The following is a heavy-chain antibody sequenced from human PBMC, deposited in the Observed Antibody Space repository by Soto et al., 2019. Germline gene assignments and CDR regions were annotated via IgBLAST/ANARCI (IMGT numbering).Heavy chain of an antibody. Sequence: ASVKVSCKGSGYTLTELSMHWVRQAPGKGLEWMGGFDPEDGETIYAQKFQGRVTMTEDTSTDTAYMELSSLRSEETAVYYCATERRLYDFWSGYYRWFAPWGEGTLVTVSS. CDR1: GYTLTELS. CDR2: FDPEDGET. V-gene: IGHV1-24*01. J-gene: IGHJ5*02. D-gene: IGHD3-3*01. CDR3: ATERRLYDFWSGYYRWFAP.